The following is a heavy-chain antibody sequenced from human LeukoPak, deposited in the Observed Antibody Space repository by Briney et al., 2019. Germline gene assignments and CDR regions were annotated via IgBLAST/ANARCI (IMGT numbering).Heavy chain of an antibody. D-gene: IGHD5-18*01. CDR2: ITGNGATT. CDR1: GFTFSSSA. J-gene: IGHJ4*02. Sequence: GGSLRLSCAASGFTFSSSAMSWVRQTPGKGLEWVSSITGNGATTYYPDSVKGRFTISRDNSKNTLSLQMYSLRAEDTAVYYCAKERRRVDTEMVRSYYFENWGQGTLVTVSS. V-gene: IGHV3-23*01. CDR3: AKERRRVDTEMVRSYYFEN.